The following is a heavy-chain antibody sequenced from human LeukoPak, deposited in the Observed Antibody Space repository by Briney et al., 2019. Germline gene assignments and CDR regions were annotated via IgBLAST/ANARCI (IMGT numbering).Heavy chain of an antibody. CDR3: ANSIAAAQHYFDY. Sequence: GGSLRLSCAASGFTFSSYAMSWVRQAPGKGLEWVSAISGSGGSTYCADSVKGRFTISRDNSKNTLYLQMNSLRAEDTAVYYCANSIAAAQHYFDYWGQGTLVTVSS. CDR2: ISGSGGST. D-gene: IGHD6-13*01. V-gene: IGHV3-23*01. CDR1: GFTFSSYA. J-gene: IGHJ4*02.